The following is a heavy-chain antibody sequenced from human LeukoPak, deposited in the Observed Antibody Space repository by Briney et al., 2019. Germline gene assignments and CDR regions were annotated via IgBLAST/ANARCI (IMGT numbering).Heavy chain of an antibody. Sequence: GASVKVSCKASGYTFTGFYFHWVRRAPGQGLEWMGWIYPNSGGTIFAQKFQGRVTMTRDTSITTAYMELSRLRSDDTAVYYCARAAGSGYYSALDYWGQGTLVTVSS. V-gene: IGHV1-2*02. D-gene: IGHD3-22*01. CDR3: ARAAGSGYYSALDY. CDR1: GYTFTGFY. CDR2: IYPNSGGT. J-gene: IGHJ4*02.